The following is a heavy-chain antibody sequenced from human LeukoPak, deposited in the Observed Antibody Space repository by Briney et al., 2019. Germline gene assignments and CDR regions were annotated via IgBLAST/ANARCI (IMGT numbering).Heavy chain of an antibody. Sequence: PSGTLSLTCAVSSDSISSSNWWSWVRQPPGKGLEWIGEIYHSGSTNYNPSLKSRVTISVDESNNHFSLNLTSVTAADTAVYYCASQRLGLDYWGQGTLVTVSS. CDR3: ASQRLGLDY. D-gene: IGHD6-19*01. CDR1: SDSISSSNW. J-gene: IGHJ4*02. V-gene: IGHV4-4*02. CDR2: IYHSGST.